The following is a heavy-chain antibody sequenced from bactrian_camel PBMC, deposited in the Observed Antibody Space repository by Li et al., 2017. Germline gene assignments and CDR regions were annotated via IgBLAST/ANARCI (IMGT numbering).Heavy chain of an antibody. CDR3: AADGGVSDYVPRPFAY. J-gene: IGHJ6*01. V-gene: IGHV3S53*01. Sequence: VQLVESGGGSVQAGGSLRLSCAASEYSVRVTCMVWFRQAPGKEKEGVALIRGDSTTTYTDSVKGRFAISRDLPENTLYLEMNNLKPEDTGMYICAADGGVSDYVPRPFAYWGQGTQVTVS. CDR1: EYSVRVTC. D-gene: IGHD4*01. CDR2: IRGDSTT.